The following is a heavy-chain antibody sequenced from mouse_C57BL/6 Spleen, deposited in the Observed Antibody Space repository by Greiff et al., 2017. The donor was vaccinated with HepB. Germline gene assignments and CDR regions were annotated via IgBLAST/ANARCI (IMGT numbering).Heavy chain of an antibody. V-gene: IGHV14-4*01. CDR2: IDPENGDT. CDR3: TSLYDGYYTWFAY. J-gene: IGHJ3*01. D-gene: IGHD2-3*01. Sequence: EVQLQQSGAELVRPGASVKLSCTASGFNIKDDYMHWVKQRPEQGLEWIGWIDPENGDTEYASKFQGKATITADTSSNTAYLQLSSLPSEDTAVYYCTSLYDGYYTWFAYWGQGTLVTVSA. CDR1: GFNIKDDY.